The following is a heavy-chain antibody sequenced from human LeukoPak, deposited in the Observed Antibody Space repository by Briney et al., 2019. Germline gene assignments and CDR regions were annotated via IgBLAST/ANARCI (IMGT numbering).Heavy chain of an antibody. V-gene: IGHV3-23*01. D-gene: IGHD2-2*01. CDR3: AREGHYCSSSACQLDY. Sequence: PGGSLRLSCEASGFTFSSHDMIWVRQAPGKGLEWVSDIGGRDSRINYADSVKGRFTISRDNSRNTVYLQMNSLRVEDTAIYYCAREGHYCSSSACQLDYWGQGTLVTVSS. CDR2: IGGRDSRI. J-gene: IGHJ4*02. CDR1: GFTFSSHD.